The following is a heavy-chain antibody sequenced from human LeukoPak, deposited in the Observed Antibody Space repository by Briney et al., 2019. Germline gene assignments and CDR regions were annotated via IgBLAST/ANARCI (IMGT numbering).Heavy chain of an antibody. D-gene: IGHD1-26*01. Sequence: PGGSLRLSCAASGFTSSSYALSWVRQAPGKGLEWVSAISGSGGSTYYADSVKGRFTISRDNSKNTLYLQMNSLRAEDTAVYYCAKSPNRMYSGSYYYFDYWGQGTLVTVSS. CDR2: ISGSGGST. V-gene: IGHV3-23*01. CDR3: AKSPNRMYSGSYYYFDY. CDR1: GFTSSSYA. J-gene: IGHJ4*02.